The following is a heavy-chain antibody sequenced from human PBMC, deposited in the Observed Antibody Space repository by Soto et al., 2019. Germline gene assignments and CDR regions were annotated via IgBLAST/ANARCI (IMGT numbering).Heavy chain of an antibody. Sequence: EVQLLESGGGLVQPGGSLRISCAASGFTFSSYAMSWVRQAPGKGLEWVSAISGSGGSTYYADSVKGRFTISRDNSKNTLYLQMNSLRAEDTALYYCAKDRRGYDFWSGYLFDYWGQGTLDTVSS. CDR1: GFTFSSYA. J-gene: IGHJ4*02. D-gene: IGHD3-3*01. CDR2: ISGSGGST. CDR3: AKDRRGYDFWSGYLFDY. V-gene: IGHV3-23*01.